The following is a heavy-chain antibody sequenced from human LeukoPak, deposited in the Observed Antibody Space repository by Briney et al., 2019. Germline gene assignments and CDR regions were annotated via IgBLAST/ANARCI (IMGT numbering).Heavy chain of an antibody. CDR1: GGSVSGYY. Sequence: PSETLSLTCTVSGGSVSGYYRTWVRQPPGKGLEWIGYIYYSETNYNPSLKSRVNISLDPSKNQLSLKLTSVTAADTAVYYCARHGGSGSFDYWGQGTLVTVSS. CDR3: ARHGGSGSFDY. CDR2: IYYSET. D-gene: IGHD3-3*01. V-gene: IGHV4-59*08. J-gene: IGHJ4*02.